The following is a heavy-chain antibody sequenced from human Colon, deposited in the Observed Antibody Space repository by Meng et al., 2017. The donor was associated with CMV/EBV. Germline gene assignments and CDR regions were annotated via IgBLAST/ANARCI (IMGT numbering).Heavy chain of an antibody. V-gene: IGHV1-18*01. CDR2: MSTLNGNT. CDR1: GYMFTSCG. CDR3: ARETRRKDEDYYFGMDV. J-gene: IGHJ6*02. Sequence: ASVKVACKAAGYMFTSCGISWVRQAPGQGLEWMGWMSTLNGNTYYAQKFKGRVTMTRDTSTETAYMDLTSLRSDDTAVYYCARETRRKDEDYYFGMDVWGQGTTVTVSS. D-gene: IGHD1-14*01.